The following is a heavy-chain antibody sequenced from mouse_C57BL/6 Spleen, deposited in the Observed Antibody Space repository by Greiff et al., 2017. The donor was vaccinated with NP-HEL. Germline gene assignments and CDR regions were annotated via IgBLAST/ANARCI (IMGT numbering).Heavy chain of an antibody. CDR1: GYTFTSYW. J-gene: IGHJ4*01. V-gene: IGHV1-69*01. Sequence: QVQLQQPGAELVMPGASVKLSCKASGYTFTSYWMHWVKQRPGQGLEWIGEIDPSDSYTNYNQQFKGKSTLTVDKSSRTAYMQLSSLTSEDSAVYYCATRRGYYAMDYWGQGTSVTVSS. CDR3: ATRRGYYAMDY. CDR2: IDPSDSYT.